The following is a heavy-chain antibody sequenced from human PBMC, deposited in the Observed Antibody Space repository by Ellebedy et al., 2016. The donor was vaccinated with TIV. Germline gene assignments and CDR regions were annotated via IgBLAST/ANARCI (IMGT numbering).Heavy chain of an antibody. D-gene: IGHD3-10*01. CDR1: NGSFSGYF. CDR2: INPSGTT. V-gene: IGHV4-34*01. J-gene: IGHJ4*02. CDR3: AKARGQYLYGSGGYFTN. Sequence: MPGGSLRLSCAVYNGSFSGYFWTWLRQPPGKGLEWIGEINPSGTTNYNPALKGRITISADTPKKQFSLRLTSVTAADTALYYCAKARGQYLYGSGGYFTNWGQGIMVAVSS.